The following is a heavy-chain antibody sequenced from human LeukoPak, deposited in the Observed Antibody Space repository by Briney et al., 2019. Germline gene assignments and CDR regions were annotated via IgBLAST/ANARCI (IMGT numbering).Heavy chain of an antibody. CDR1: GFTFSSYS. CDR3: AKWSDAFDI. CDR2: IKQDGSEK. Sequence: GGSLRLSCAASGFTFSSYSMNWVRQAPGKGLEWVANIKQDGSEKYYVDSVKGRFTISRDNAKNSLYLQMNSLRAEDTAVYYCAKWSDAFDIWGQGTMVTVSS. V-gene: IGHV3-7*01. D-gene: IGHD2-15*01. J-gene: IGHJ3*02.